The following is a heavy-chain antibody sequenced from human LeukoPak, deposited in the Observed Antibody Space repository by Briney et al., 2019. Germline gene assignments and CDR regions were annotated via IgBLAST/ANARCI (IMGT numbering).Heavy chain of an antibody. CDR1: GLTLDDYA. J-gene: IGHJ4*02. V-gene: IGHV3-43*02. CDR3: AKGWLGHALFDY. D-gene: IGHD6-19*01. CDR2: VSGDGGST. Sequence: GESLRLSCGPSGLTLDDYAMLWVRQAPRKGREWVSLVSGDGGSTYYADSVKGRFTISRDNSKNSLYLQKNSLRTEDTALYYCAKGWLGHALFDYWGQGTLVTVSS.